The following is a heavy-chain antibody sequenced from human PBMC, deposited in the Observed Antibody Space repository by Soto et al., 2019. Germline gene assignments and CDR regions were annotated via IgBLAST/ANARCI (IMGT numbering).Heavy chain of an antibody. CDR2: ISHSGSGT. J-gene: IGHJ4*02. V-gene: IGHV4-34*01. Sequence: QVQLQQWGAGLLKPSETLSLTCTVYGGSFSGNYWSWIRQPPGMGLEWIGEISHSGSGTNYNPSLKSRVTLXVDTSTTQFSLKLSSVTAADTAMYYCARGHLPGGNTFYYDYWGQGTLVTVSS. CDR3: ARGHLPGGNTFYYDY. D-gene: IGHD2-15*01. CDR1: GGSFSGNY.